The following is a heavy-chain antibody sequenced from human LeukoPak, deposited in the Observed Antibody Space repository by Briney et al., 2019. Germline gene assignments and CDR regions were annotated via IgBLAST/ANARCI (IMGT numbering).Heavy chain of an antibody. Sequence: PGGSLRLSCAASGFTFSSYAMRWVRQAPGKGLEWVSGISGSGGDTHYADSVKGRFTISRDNSKNTLYLQMNILRAEDSAVYYCAKVFRSGDLFVSDSWGQGTLVTVSS. CDR3: AKVFRSGDLFVSDS. V-gene: IGHV3-23*01. J-gene: IGHJ4*02. CDR1: GFTFSSYA. D-gene: IGHD4-17*01. CDR2: ISGSGGDT.